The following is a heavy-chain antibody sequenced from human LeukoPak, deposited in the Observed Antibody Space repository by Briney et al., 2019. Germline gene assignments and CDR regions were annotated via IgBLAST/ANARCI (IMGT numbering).Heavy chain of an antibody. CDR1: GFTFSNYA. V-gene: IGHV3-23*01. CDR3: AIEVPGNFDY. J-gene: IGHJ4*02. CDR2: ISGSGGST. Sequence: QPGVSLRLSCAASGFTFSNYAMSWVRQAPGKGLEWVSAISGSGGSTFYADSVKGRFTISRDNSRNTLYLQLNSLRAEDTAVYYCAIEVPGNFDYWGQGTLVTVSS. D-gene: IGHD1-26*01.